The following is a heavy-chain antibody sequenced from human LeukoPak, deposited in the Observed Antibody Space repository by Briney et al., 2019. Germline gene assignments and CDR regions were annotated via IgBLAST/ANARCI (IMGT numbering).Heavy chain of an antibody. Sequence: GGSLRLSCAASGFTFSSYWMSWVRQAPGEGLEWVANIKTDGSEKYYVDSVKGRFTISRDNAKNSLYVQMSSLRAEDAAVYYCARDGGGYYDSSGRAYYFDYWGQGTLVTVSS. D-gene: IGHD3-22*01. J-gene: IGHJ4*02. V-gene: IGHV3-7*01. CDR2: IKTDGSEK. CDR3: ARDGGGYYDSSGRAYYFDY. CDR1: GFTFSSYW.